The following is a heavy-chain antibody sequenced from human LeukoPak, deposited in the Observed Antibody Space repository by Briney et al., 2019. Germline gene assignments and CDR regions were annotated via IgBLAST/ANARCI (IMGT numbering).Heavy chain of an antibody. D-gene: IGHD6-6*01. J-gene: IGHJ6*03. CDR2: IYYSGSN. CDR3: TRGSSSSFGYYYYYMDV. Sequence: PSESLSLTCTVSGGSISSYFWSWIRQPPGKGLEWIGYIYYSGSNNYNPSLMSRVSISVDTSKNHFSLTLNSVTAADTAVYYCTRGSSSSFGYYYYYMDVWGKGTTVTVSS. CDR1: GGSISSYF. V-gene: IGHV4-59*01.